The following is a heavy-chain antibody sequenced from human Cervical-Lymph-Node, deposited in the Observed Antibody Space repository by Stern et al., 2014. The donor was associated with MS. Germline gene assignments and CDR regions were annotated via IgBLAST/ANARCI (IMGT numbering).Heavy chain of an antibody. CDR1: GGSISSSSYY. Sequence: QLQLQESGPGLVKPSETLSLTCTVSGGSISSSSYYWGWIRQPPGKGLEWIGSIYYSGSTYYNPSLKSRVTISVDTSKKQFSLKLSSVTAADTAVYYCARLLEDYWYFDLWGRGTLVTVSS. J-gene: IGHJ2*01. V-gene: IGHV4-39*01. CDR2: IYYSGST. CDR3: ARLLEDYWYFDL.